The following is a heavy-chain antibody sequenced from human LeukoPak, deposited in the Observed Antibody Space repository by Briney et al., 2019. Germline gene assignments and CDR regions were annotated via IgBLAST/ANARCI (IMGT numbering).Heavy chain of an antibody. CDR3: ATDLLRSAGDGDY. Sequence: GASVKVSCKASGYTFTSYAMHWVRQAPGQRLEWMGWINAGNGNTKYSQKFQGRVTMTEDTSTDTAYMELSSLRSEDTAVYYCATDLLRSAGDGDYWGQGTLVTVSS. J-gene: IGHJ4*02. CDR2: INAGNGNT. D-gene: IGHD7-27*01. V-gene: IGHV1-3*01. CDR1: GYTFTSYA.